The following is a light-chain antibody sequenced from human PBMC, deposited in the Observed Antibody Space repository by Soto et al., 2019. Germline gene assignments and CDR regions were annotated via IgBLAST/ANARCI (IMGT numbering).Light chain of an antibody. CDR1: QSVSSSY. CDR2: GAS. CDR3: QQYGSSPWT. Sequence: EIVLTQSPGTLSLSPGERATLSCRASQSVSSSYLAWYQQQPGQAPRPLIYGASSRAIGIPDRFSGSGSGTDFTLTISRLEPEDVALYYCQQYGSSPWTFGQGTKVEIK. J-gene: IGKJ1*01. V-gene: IGKV3-20*01.